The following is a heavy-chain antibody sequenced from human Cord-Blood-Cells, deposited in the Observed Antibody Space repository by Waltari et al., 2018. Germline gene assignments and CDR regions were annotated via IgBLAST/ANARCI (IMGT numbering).Heavy chain of an antibody. Sequence: QVQLVQSGAEVKKPGSSVKVSCKASGGTFSSYAISGVRQGPGQGLEWMGAIIPSLGTANYAQKFQGRVTITADKSTSTAYMELSSLRSEDTAVYYCARIIYSSSYYYYGMDVWGQGTTVTVSS. D-gene: IGHD6-13*01. J-gene: IGHJ6*02. V-gene: IGHV1-69*06. CDR1: GGTFSSYA. CDR3: ARIIYSSSYYYYGMDV. CDR2: IIPSLGTA.